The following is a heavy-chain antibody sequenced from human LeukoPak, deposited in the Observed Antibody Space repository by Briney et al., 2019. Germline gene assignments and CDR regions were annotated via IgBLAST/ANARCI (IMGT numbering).Heavy chain of an antibody. D-gene: IGHD6-19*01. Sequence: NTSETLSLTCTVSGGSISSYYWSWIRQPAGKGLEWIGRIYTSGSTNYNPSLKSRVTMSVDTSKNQFSLKLSSVTAADTAVYYCARAISGWSNYYYMDVWGIGTTVTVSS. J-gene: IGHJ6*03. CDR2: IYTSGST. V-gene: IGHV4-4*07. CDR1: GGSISSYY. CDR3: ARAISGWSNYYYMDV.